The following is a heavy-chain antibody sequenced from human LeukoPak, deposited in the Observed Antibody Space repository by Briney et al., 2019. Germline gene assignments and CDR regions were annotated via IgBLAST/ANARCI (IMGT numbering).Heavy chain of an antibody. V-gene: IGHV3-9*03. Sequence: GGSLRLSCAASGFTFDGYAMHWVRQAPGKGLEWVSGISRNSGSIDYADSVKGRFTISRDNAKNSLYLQMNSLRAEDMALYYCAATFGVVSNWLAPWGQGTLVTVSS. J-gene: IGHJ5*02. CDR3: AATFGVVSNWLAP. CDR2: ISRNSGSI. D-gene: IGHD3-3*01. CDR1: GFTFDGYA.